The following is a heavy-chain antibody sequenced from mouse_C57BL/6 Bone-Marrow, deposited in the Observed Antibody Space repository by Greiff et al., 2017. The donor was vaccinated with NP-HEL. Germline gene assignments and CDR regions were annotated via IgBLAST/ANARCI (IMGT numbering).Heavy chain of an antibody. Sequence: QVQLQQSGAELVRPGASVKLSCKASGYTFTDYYINWVKQRPGQGLEWIARIYPGSGNTYYNEKFKGKATLTAEKSSSTAYMQLSSLTSEDSAVYFCARGEGYAWFAYWGQGTLVTVSA. CDR2: IYPGSGNT. CDR3: ARGEGYAWFAY. D-gene: IGHD2-2*01. CDR1: GYTFTDYY. V-gene: IGHV1-76*01. J-gene: IGHJ3*01.